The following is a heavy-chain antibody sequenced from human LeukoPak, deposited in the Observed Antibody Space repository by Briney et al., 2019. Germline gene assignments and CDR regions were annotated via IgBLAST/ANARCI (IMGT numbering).Heavy chain of an antibody. CDR3: ARDRVAAAGTNWFDP. V-gene: IGHV3-33*05. CDR2: ILYDGSDS. CDR1: GFTFRSHG. J-gene: IGHJ5*02. Sequence: GKSLRLSCAASGFTFRSHGMHWVRQAPGKGLEWVGVILYDGSDSYYTDSVKGRFTLSRDNSKNTLYLQMNSLRAEDTAVYYCARDRVAAAGTNWFDPWGQGTLVTVSS. D-gene: IGHD6-13*01.